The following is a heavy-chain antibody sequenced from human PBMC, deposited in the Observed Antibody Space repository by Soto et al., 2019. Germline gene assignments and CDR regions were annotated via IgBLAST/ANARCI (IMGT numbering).Heavy chain of an antibody. J-gene: IGHJ6*02. V-gene: IGHV1-46*01. CDR3: ARDIVVGTDYYYGMDV. Sequence: ASVKVSCKASGYTFTSYYMHWVRQAPGQGLEWMGIINPSGGSTSYAQKFQGRVTMTRDTSTSTVYMELSSLRSEDTAVYYCARDIVVGTDYYYGMDVWGQGTTVTVSS. CDR2: INPSGGST. CDR1: GYTFTSYY. D-gene: IGHD2-2*01.